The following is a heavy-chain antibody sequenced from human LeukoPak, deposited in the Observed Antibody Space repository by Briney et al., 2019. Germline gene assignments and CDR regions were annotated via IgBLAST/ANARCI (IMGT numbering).Heavy chain of an antibody. D-gene: IGHD2-21*02. CDR2: IYYSGST. Sequence: SETLSLTCAVSGGSIRPYYWSWIRQPPGKGLEWIGYIYYSGSTNYSPSLKGRATISIDTSENQVSLILRSVTAADTAVYYCAREVGDSDSDNWFDPWGQGTLVTVSS. CDR3: AREVGDSDSDNWFDP. J-gene: IGHJ5*02. CDR1: GGSIRPYY. V-gene: IGHV4-59*01.